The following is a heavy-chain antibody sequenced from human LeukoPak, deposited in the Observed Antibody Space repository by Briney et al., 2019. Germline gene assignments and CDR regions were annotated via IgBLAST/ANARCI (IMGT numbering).Heavy chain of an antibody. CDR3: ARFSYYYDSSGYRNFWFDP. Sequence: ASVKVSCKASGYTFTGYYMHWVRQAPGQGLEWMGRINPNSGGTNYAQKFQGRVTMTRDTSISTAYMELSRLRSDDTAVYYCARFSYYYDSSGYRNFWFDPWGQGTLVTVSS. J-gene: IGHJ5*02. CDR2: INPNSGGT. D-gene: IGHD3-22*01. V-gene: IGHV1-2*06. CDR1: GYTFTGYY.